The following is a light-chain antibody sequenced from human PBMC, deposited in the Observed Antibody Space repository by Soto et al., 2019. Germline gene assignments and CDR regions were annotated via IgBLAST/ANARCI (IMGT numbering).Light chain of an antibody. CDR3: QQYYGYWT. V-gene: IGKV1-5*01. Sequence: DIQMTQSPSTLSASVGDRVTITCRASQTISNWLAWYQQKPGKAPKLLIYDTSSLEGGVPSRFSGSGSGTEFTLTLRILQPDDLATYYCQQYYGYWTFGKGTKVEIK. CDR2: DTS. CDR1: QTISNW. J-gene: IGKJ1*01.